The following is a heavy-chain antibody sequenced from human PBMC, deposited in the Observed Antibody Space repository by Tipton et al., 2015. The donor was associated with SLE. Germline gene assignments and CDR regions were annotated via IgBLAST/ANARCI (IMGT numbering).Heavy chain of an antibody. J-gene: IGHJ5*02. CDR2: INHSGST. V-gene: IGHV4-34*01. Sequence: TLSLTCAVYGGSFSGYYWSWLRQSPGKGLEWIGEINHSGSTNYNPSLKSRVTISVDRSNNQFSLNLSSVTAADTAVYYWARERIEEYGGKENWIDPWGQGTLVTVSS. CDR1: GGSFSGYY. D-gene: IGHD4/OR15-4a*01. CDR3: ARERIEEYGGKENWIDP.